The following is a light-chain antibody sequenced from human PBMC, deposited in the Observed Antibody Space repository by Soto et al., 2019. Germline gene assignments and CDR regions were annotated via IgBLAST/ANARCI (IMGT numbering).Light chain of an antibody. Sequence: QSALTQPASVSGSPGQSITIACTGTSSDVGGYKYVSWYQRHPGKAPKLMIYEGSKRPSGVSNRFSGSKSGNTASLTISGLQAEDEADYYCCSYAGSSTVVFGGGTKVTVL. V-gene: IGLV2-23*01. CDR2: EGS. CDR3: CSYAGSSTVV. CDR1: SSDVGGYKY. J-gene: IGLJ2*01.